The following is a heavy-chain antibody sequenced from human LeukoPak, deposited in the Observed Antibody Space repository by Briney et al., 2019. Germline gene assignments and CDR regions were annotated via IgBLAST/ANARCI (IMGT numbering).Heavy chain of an antibody. V-gene: IGHV3-7*01. CDR1: GFTFSSYA. J-gene: IGHJ4*02. CDR3: ARDILFYFDY. CDR2: IKQDGSEK. D-gene: IGHD3-3*01. Sequence: PGGSLRLSCAASGFTFSSYAMSWVRQAPGKGLEWVANIKQDGSEKYYVDSVKGRFTIPRDNAKNSLYLQMNSLRAEDTAVYYCARDILFYFDYWGQGTLVTVSS.